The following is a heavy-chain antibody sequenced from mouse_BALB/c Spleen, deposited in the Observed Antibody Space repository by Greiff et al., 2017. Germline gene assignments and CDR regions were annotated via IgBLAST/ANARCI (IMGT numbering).Heavy chain of an antibody. CDR2: ISYDGSN. Sequence: EVKLMESGPGLVKPSQSLSLTCSVTGYSITSGYYWNWIRQFPGNKLEWMGYISYDGSNNYNPSLKNRISITRDTSKNQFFLKLNSVTTEDTATYYCAREGNIYYDYDGFAYWGQGTLVTVSA. J-gene: IGHJ3*01. CDR1: GYSITSGYY. V-gene: IGHV3-6*02. D-gene: IGHD2-4*01. CDR3: AREGNIYYDYDGFAY.